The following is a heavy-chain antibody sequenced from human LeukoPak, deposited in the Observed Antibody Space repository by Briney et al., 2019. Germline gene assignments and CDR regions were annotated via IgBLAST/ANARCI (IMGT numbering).Heavy chain of an antibody. D-gene: IGHD2-15*01. Sequence: TSGTLSLTCAVSGGSISSSNWWSWVRQPPGKGLEWIGEIYHSGSTNYNPSLKSRVTISVDTSKNQFSLKLSSVTAADTAVYYCVRGLPYDYWGQGTLVTVSS. CDR1: GGSISSSNW. J-gene: IGHJ4*02. CDR3: VRGLPYDY. V-gene: IGHV4-4*02. CDR2: IYHSGST.